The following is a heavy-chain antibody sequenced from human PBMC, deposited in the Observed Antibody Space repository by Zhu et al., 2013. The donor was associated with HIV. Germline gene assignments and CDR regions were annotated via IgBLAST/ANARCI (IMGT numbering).Heavy chain of an antibody. CDR1: GFSFTSYY. Sequence: QEQLVQSGAELKKPGAAVKVSCGSSGFSFTSYYLHWVRQAPGQGLEWMGIVNPTDGKAMYPQKFQGRVTLTSDTSTSTIYMQLNSLTSDDTAVYYCARSISGHSFGLSPYFDLWGRGTLVAVSS. D-gene: IGHD6-19*01. J-gene: IGHJ2*01. CDR2: VNPTDGKA. CDR3: ARSISGHSFGLSPYFDL. V-gene: IGHV1-46*01.